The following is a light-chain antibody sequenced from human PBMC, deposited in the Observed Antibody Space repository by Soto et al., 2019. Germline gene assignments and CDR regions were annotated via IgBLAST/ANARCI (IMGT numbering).Light chain of an antibody. J-gene: IGKJ4*01. CDR3: QQYSAWPLT. V-gene: IGKV3-15*01. CDR1: QSVSSN. Sequence: EIVMTQSPAILSVSPGERATLFCRASQSVSSNFLAWYQQKPGQAPRLLIHGASTRATGVPARFSGSGSGTEFTLTISSLQSEDFAVDYCQQYSAWPLTFGGGTRVEIK. CDR2: GAS.